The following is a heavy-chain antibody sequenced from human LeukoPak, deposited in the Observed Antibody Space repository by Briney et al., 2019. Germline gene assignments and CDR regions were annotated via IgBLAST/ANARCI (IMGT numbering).Heavy chain of an antibody. CDR2: INHSGST. CDR1: GGSFSGYY. CDR3: ARHVRNAALITMVRGVRFDP. D-gene: IGHD3-10*01. J-gene: IGHJ5*02. V-gene: IGHV4-34*01. Sequence: SETLSLTCAVYGGSFSGYYWSWIRQPPGKGLEWIGEINHSGSTNYNPSLRSRVTISVDTSKNQFSLKLSSVTAADTAVYYCARHVRNAALITMVRGVRFDPWGQGTLVTVSS.